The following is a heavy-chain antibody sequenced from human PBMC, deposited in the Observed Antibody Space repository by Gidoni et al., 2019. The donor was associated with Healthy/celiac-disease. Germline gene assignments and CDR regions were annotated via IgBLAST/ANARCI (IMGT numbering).Heavy chain of an antibody. CDR2: IFSNDEK. D-gene: IGHD2-21*02. Sequence: QVTLKESGPVLVKPTETLTLTCTVSGFSLSNARLGVSWIRQPPGKALEWLAHIFSNDEKSYSTSLKSRLTISKDTSNSQVVLTMTNMDPVDTATYYCARIRKGVDCGGDCFPYYFDYWGQGTLVTVSS. CDR3: ARIRKGVDCGGDCFPYYFDY. CDR1: GFSLSNARLG. J-gene: IGHJ4*02. V-gene: IGHV2-26*01.